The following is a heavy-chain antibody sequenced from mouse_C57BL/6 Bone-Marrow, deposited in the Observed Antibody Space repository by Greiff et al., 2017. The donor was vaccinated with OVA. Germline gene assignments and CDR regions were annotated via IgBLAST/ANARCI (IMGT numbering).Heavy chain of an antibody. Sequence: EVQLVESGAELVRPGASVKLSCTASGFNIKDDYMHWVKQRPEQGLEWIGWIDPENGDTESASKFQGKATITADTSSNTAYLQLSSLTSEDTAVYYCTAITTERTWFAYWGQGTLVTVSA. CDR1: GFNIKDDY. CDR2: IDPENGDT. CDR3: TAITTERTWFAY. J-gene: IGHJ3*01. D-gene: IGHD1-1*01. V-gene: IGHV14-4*01.